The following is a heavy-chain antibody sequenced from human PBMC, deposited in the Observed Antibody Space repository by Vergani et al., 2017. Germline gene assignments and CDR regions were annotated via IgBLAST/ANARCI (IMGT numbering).Heavy chain of an antibody. CDR2: ISSSSSYI. CDR3: AKDGWGYGLPYYYYYGMDV. D-gene: IGHD5-18*01. J-gene: IGHJ6*02. CDR1: GFTFSSYS. V-gene: IGHV3-21*01. Sequence: VQLVESGGGLVKPGGSLRLSCAASGFTFSSYSMNWVRQAPGKGLEWVSSISSSSSYIYYADSVKGRFTISRDNAKNSLYLQMNSLRAEDTAVYYCAKDGWGYGLPYYYYYGMDVWGQGTTVTVSS.